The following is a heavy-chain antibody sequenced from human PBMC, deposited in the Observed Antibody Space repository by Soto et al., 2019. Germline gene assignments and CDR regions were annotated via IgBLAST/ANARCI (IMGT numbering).Heavy chain of an antibody. CDR2: ISGSGGST. V-gene: IGHV3-23*01. CDR1: GFTFSSYA. J-gene: IGHJ6*02. D-gene: IGHD3-9*01. Sequence: PGGSLRLSCAASGFTFSSYAMSWVRQAPGKGLEWVSAISGSGGSTYYADSVKGRFTISRDNSKNTLYLQMNSLRAEDTAVYYCAKDDFDWLLPPDYGMDVWGQGTTVTVSS. CDR3: AKDDFDWLLPPDYGMDV.